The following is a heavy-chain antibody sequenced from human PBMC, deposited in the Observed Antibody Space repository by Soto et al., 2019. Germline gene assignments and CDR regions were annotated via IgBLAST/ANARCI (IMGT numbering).Heavy chain of an antibody. CDR2: IYTSGST. J-gene: IGHJ6*02. D-gene: IGHD6-19*01. Sequence: QVQLQESGPGLVKSSETLSLTCTVSGGSISSYYWSWIRQPAGKGLEWIGRIYTSGSTNYNPSLKSRVTMSVDTSKNQFSLKLSSVTAADTAVYYCARDRFIAVADNYYYGMDVWGQGTTVTVSS. CDR3: ARDRFIAVADNYYYGMDV. V-gene: IGHV4-4*07. CDR1: GGSISSYY.